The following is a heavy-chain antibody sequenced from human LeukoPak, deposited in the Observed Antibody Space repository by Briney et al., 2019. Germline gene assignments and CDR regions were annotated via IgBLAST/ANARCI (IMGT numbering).Heavy chain of an antibody. CDR2: IWYDGSNK. CDR3: AREPDNWNYADY. CDR1: GFTFSSYG. D-gene: IGHD1-7*01. V-gene: IGHV3-33*01. J-gene: IGHJ4*02. Sequence: GRSLRLSCAASGFTFSSYGMHWVRQAPGKGLEWVAVIWYDGSNKYYADSVKGRLTISRDNSKNTLYLQMNSLRAEDTAVYYCAREPDNWNYADYWGQGTLVTVSS.